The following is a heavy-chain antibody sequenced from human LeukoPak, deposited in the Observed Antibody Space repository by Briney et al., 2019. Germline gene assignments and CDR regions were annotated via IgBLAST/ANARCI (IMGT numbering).Heavy chain of an antibody. J-gene: IGHJ4*02. Sequence: PSETLSLTCTVSGYFISSGYYWGWIRQPPGKGLQWIGSIHHSGSTYYNASLKSRVTISVDTSKNQFSLKLSSVTAADTAVYYCARQTGSGLFSLPGGQGTLVTVSS. CDR3: ARQTGSGLFSLP. CDR2: IHHSGST. V-gene: IGHV4-38-2*02. D-gene: IGHD3-10*01. CDR1: GYFISSGYY.